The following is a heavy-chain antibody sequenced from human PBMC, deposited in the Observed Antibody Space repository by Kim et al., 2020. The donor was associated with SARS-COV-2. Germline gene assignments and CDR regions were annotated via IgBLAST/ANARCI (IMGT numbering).Heavy chain of an antibody. CDR3: AKGHVVRGVPRGNWFDP. CDR1: GFTFSSYG. V-gene: IGHV3-33*06. Sequence: GGSLRLSCAASGFTFSSYGMHWVRQAPGKGLEWVAVIWDEGSNKYYADSVKGRFTISRDNSKNTLYLQMNSLRAEDTAVYYCAKGHVVRGVPRGNWFDPWGQGTLVTVSP. CDR2: IWDEGSNK. D-gene: IGHD3-10*01. J-gene: IGHJ5*02.